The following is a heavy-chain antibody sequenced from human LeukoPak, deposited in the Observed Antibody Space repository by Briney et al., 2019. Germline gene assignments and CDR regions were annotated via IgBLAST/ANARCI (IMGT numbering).Heavy chain of an antibody. CDR2: IYYSGST. V-gene: IGHV4-59*08. Sequence: SETLSLTCTVSGGSISSYYWSWIRQPPGKGLEWIGYIYYSGSTNYNPSLKSRVTISVDTPKNQFSLKLSSVTAADTAVYYCARRERGYAFDIWGQGTMVTVSS. J-gene: IGHJ3*02. CDR3: ARRERGYAFDI. CDR1: GGSISSYY.